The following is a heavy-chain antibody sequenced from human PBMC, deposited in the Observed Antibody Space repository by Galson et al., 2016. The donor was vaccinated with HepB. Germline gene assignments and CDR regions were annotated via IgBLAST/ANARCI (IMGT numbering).Heavy chain of an antibody. V-gene: IGHV3-7*05. CDR1: GFIFSDYA. D-gene: IGHD2-8*01. Sequence: SLRLSCAVSGFIFSDYAMHWVRQAPGEGLEWVAKIKEDGSDKFYVDSVKGRFTISRDNAKNSLYLQMNSLRAEDTAVYYCARDADYQNTNAHYDVFDIWGQGTMVTVSS. J-gene: IGHJ3*02. CDR3: ARDADYQNTNAHYDVFDI. CDR2: IKEDGSDK.